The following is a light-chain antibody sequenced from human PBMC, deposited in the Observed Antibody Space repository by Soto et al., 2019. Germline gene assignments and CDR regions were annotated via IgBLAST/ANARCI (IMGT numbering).Light chain of an antibody. V-gene: IGKV1-17*03. CDR3: LQHNRYPWT. CDR1: QGIGNY. J-gene: IGKJ1*01. Sequence: DIQMTQSPSAMSASVGDRVTITCRASQGIGNYLAWFQQKPGKVPERLIYAVSTLLSGVPSRFSGSGSGTEFTLTISSLQPEDVATYYCLQHNRYPWTFGQGTKVEIK. CDR2: AVS.